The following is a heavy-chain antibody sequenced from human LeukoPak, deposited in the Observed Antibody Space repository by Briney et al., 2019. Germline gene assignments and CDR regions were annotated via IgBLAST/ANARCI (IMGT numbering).Heavy chain of an antibody. D-gene: IGHD6-13*01. Sequence: SETLSLTCTVSGGSISSYYWSWIRQPPGKGLEWIGYIYYSGSTNYNPSLKSRVTISVDTSKNQFSLRLGSVTAADTAVYYCARSAAAGTRWFDPWGQGTLVTVSS. V-gene: IGHV4-59*08. CDR1: GGSISSYY. J-gene: IGHJ5*02. CDR2: IYYSGST. CDR3: ARSAAAGTRWFDP.